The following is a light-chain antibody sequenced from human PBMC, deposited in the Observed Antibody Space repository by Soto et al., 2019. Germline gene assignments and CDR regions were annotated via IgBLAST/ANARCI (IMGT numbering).Light chain of an antibody. V-gene: IGLV1-40*01. Sequence: QSVLTHPPSVSRAPGQRVTISRTGSSSNIGAGYDVHWYQQLPGTAPKLLIYGNSNRPSGVPDRFSGSKSGTSASLAITGLQAEDEADYYCQSYDSSLSAPYVFGTGTKVTVL. CDR1: SSNIGAGYD. J-gene: IGLJ1*01. CDR2: GNS. CDR3: QSYDSSLSAPYV.